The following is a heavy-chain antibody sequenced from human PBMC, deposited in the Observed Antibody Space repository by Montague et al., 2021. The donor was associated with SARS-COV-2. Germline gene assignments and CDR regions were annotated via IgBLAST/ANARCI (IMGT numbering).Heavy chain of an antibody. J-gene: IGHJ4*02. Sequence: SETLSLTCVVYGGSCSGYYWCWSRQPPGKRLEWIGEIYHRGSNNYNPSLRSRVTIAVNTSKNQFSLKLSSVAAADTAVYYCARGGGYLTMFGVLIRGLSDFDYWGQETLVTVSS. CDR2: IYHRGSN. CDR1: GGSCSGYY. V-gene: IGHV4-34*01. D-gene: IGHD3-3*01. CDR3: ARGGGYLTMFGVLIRGLSDFDY.